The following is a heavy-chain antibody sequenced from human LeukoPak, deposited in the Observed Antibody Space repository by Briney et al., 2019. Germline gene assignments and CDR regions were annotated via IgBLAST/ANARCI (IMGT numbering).Heavy chain of an antibody. CDR1: GGSFSGYY. CDR2: INQSGST. Sequence: SETLSLTCAVYGGSFSGYYWSWMRQPPGKGLEWIGEINQSGSTNYNLSLKSRVTISVDTSKNQFSLKLSSVTAADTAVYYCARGLIANYYGSGSYYRYWGQGTLVTVSS. D-gene: IGHD3-10*01. V-gene: IGHV4-34*01. J-gene: IGHJ4*02. CDR3: ARGLIANYYGSGSYYRY.